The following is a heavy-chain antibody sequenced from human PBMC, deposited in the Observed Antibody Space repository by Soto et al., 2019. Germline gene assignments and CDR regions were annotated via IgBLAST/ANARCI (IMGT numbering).Heavy chain of an antibody. CDR3: ARGLPRRTLAAARMFGGVSGGWFDP. J-gene: IGHJ5*02. CDR2: INHSGSA. CDR1: GGSFSSYH. Sequence: LTCAVYGGSFSSYHWTWIRQPPGKGLEWIGEINHSGSANYNPSLKSRVTMSGDTSKNQFSLKLASVIAADTAVYYCARGLPRRTLAAARMFGGVSGGWFDPWGQGTLVTVSS. D-gene: IGHD6-13*01. V-gene: IGHV4-34*01.